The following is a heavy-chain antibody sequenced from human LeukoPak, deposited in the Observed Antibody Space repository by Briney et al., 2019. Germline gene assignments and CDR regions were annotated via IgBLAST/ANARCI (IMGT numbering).Heavy chain of an antibody. CDR2: ISYDGSNK. D-gene: IGHD3-10*01. V-gene: IGHV3-30*18. J-gene: IGHJ4*02. CDR3: AKDLPIINPPDNN. Sequence: GGSLRLSCAASGFTFSSYGMHWVRQAPGKGLEWVAVISYDGSNKYYADSVKGRFTISRDNSKNTLYLQMNSLRADDTAVYYCAKDLPIINPPDNNWGQGTLVTVSS. CDR1: GFTFSSYG.